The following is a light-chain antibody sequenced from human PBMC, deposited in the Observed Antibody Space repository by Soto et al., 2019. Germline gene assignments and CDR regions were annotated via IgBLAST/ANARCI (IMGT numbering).Light chain of an antibody. CDR2: DAS. CDR3: QQSYSSPPIT. CDR1: QSVSSY. J-gene: IGKJ5*01. V-gene: IGKV3-11*01. Sequence: EIVLTQSPATLSLSPGERATLSCRASQSVSSYLAWYQQKPGQAPRLLIYDASNRATGIPARFSGSGSGTDFTLTISSLEPEDFAFYYCQQSYSSPPITFGQGTRLDIK.